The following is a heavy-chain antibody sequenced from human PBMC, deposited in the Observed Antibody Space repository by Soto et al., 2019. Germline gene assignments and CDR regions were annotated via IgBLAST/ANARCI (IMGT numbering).Heavy chain of an antibody. V-gene: IGHV4-34*01. D-gene: IGHD2-2*01. CDR2: INHSGST. Sequence: PSEPLSLTCAVYGGTFSVYYWSWIRQPPGKGLEWIGEINHSGSTNYNPSLKSRVTISVDTSKNQFSLKLSSVTAADTAVYYCARGARRSTKPGQYAFDIWGQGTRFTV. CDR1: GGTFSVYY. CDR3: ARGARRSTKPGQYAFDI. J-gene: IGHJ3*02.